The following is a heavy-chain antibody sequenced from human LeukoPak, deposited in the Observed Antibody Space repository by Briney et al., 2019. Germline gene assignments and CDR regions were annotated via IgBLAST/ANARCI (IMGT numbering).Heavy chain of an antibody. CDR2: INPNTGGT. D-gene: IGHD6-13*01. V-gene: IGHV1-2*02. Sequence: ASVKVSCKASGYTFTGAYMHWVRQAPGQGLEWMGWINPNTGGTNYAQKVQGRVTMTRDTTISTAYMELSRLRSDDTAVYYCARDDNIAAAGTEHWGQGTLVTVSS. CDR3: ARDDNIAAAGTEH. CDR1: GYTFTGAY. J-gene: IGHJ1*01.